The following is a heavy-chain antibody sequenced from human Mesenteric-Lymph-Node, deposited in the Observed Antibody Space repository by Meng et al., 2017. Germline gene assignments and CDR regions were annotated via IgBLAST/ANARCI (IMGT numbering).Heavy chain of an antibody. V-gene: IGHV4-31*03. J-gene: IGHJ4*02. D-gene: IGHD3-10*01. CDR2: IYYSGST. CDR3: ARDLPVRLYGSGRFDY. CDR1: GGSISSGGYY. Sequence: SETLSLTCTVSGGSISSGGYYWSWIRQHPGKGLEWIGYIYYSGSTYYNPSLKSRVTISVDTSKNQFSLKLSSVTAADTAVYYCARDLPVRLYGSGRFDYWGQGTLVTVSS.